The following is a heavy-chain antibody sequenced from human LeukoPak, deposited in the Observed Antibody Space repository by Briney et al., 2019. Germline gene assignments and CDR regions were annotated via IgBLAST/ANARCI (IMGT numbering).Heavy chain of an antibody. CDR1: GFTFSSYS. CDR2: ISSSSSYI. D-gene: IGHD6-13*01. V-gene: IGHV3-21*01. CDR3: ARDESSSWIRVLDYYYLDV. J-gene: IGHJ6*03. Sequence: GSLRLSCAASGFTFSSYSMNWVRQAPGKGLEWVSSISSSSSYIYYADSVKGRFTISRDNAKNSLYLQMNSLRADDTAVYFCARDESSSWIRVLDYYYLDVWGKGTTVAVSS.